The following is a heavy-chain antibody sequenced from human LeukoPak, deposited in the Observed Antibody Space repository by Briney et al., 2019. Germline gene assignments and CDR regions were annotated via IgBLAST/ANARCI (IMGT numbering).Heavy chain of an antibody. V-gene: IGHV3-23*01. J-gene: IGHJ4*02. CDR1: GFTFSSYA. D-gene: IGHD2-15*01. Sequence: GGSLRLSCAASGFTFSSYAMSWVRQAPGKGLEWVSAISGSGGSTYYADSVKGRFTISRDNSKNTLYLRMNSLRAEDTAVYYCAKDIVVVVAAGGYFDYWGQGTLVTVSS. CDR3: AKDIVVVVAAGGYFDY. CDR2: ISGSGGST.